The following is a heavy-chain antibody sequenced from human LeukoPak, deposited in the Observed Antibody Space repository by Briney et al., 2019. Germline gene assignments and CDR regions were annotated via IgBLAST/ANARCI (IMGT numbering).Heavy chain of an antibody. CDR1: GFTFSTYW. CDR2: ISGDGSNT. J-gene: IGHJ4*02. CDR3: ATSRDFYDSSGYYPYYFDC. D-gene: IGHD3-22*01. Sequence: GGSLRLSCAASGFTFSTYWIHWVRQAPGKGLMWVSVISGDGSNTRYADSVKGRFTISRDNAKNTLYLQMNSLRAEDTAVYYCATSRDFYDSSGYYPYYFDCWGQGTLVTVSS. V-gene: IGHV3-74*01.